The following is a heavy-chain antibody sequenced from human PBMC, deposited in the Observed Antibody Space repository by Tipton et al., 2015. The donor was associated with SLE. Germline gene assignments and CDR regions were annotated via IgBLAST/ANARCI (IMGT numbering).Heavy chain of an antibody. Sequence: TLSLTCAVYGGSFNYYYWSWIRQPPGKGLEWIGEVSHSGSTNYNPSLKSRVTISIDTSKNQFSLKVSPVTAADTAVYYCAGETNYYDRSGLNAFDIWGQGTMVTVSS. J-gene: IGHJ3*02. D-gene: IGHD3-22*01. CDR1: GGSFNYYY. V-gene: IGHV4-34*01. CDR2: VSHSGST. CDR3: AGETNYYDRSGLNAFDI.